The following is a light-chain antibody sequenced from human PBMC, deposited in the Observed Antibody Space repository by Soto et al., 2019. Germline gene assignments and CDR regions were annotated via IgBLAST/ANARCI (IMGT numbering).Light chain of an antibody. CDR2: KAS. CDR3: HQYNSHPWT. V-gene: IGKV1-5*03. CDR1: QSISSW. J-gene: IGKJ1*01. Sequence: DIQMTQSPSTLSASVGDKVTITCRASQSISSWLAWYQQKPGKAPKFLIFKASSLESGVPSRFSGSGSGTEFTLTISSLQPEDFAIYYCHQYNSHPWTFGEGTKVEIK.